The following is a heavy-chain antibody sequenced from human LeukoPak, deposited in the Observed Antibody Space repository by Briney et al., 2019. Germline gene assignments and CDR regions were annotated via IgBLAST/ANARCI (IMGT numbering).Heavy chain of an antibody. D-gene: IGHD2-15*01. J-gene: IGHJ3*02. CDR2: IWYDGSNK. CDR1: GFTFSSYG. V-gene: IGHV3-33*01. CDR3: ARARSGHHDAFDI. Sequence: PGGSLRLSCAASGFTFSSYGMHWVRQAPGKGLEWVAVIWYDGSNKYYADSVKGRFTISRDNSKNTLYLQMNSLRAEDTAVYYCARARSGHHDAFDIWGQGTMVTVSS.